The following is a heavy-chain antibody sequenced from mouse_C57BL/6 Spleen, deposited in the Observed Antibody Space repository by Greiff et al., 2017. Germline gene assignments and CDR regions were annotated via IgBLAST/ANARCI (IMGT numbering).Heavy chain of an antibody. J-gene: IGHJ2*01. D-gene: IGHD1-1*01. Sequence: EVKLMESGAELVRPGASVKLSCTASGFNIKDYYMHWVKQRPEQGLEWIGRIDPEDGDTEYAPKFQGKATMTADTSSNTAYLQLSSLTSEDTAVYYCTTATVVAPYFDYWGQGTTLTVSS. CDR3: TTATVVAPYFDY. CDR2: IDPEDGDT. CDR1: GFNIKDYY. V-gene: IGHV14-1*01.